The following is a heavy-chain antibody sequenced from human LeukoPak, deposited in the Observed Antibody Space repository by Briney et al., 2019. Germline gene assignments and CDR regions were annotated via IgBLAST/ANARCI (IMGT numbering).Heavy chain of an antibody. Sequence: GASVKVSCKASGGTFSSYAISWVRQAPGQGLEWMGGIIPIFGTANYAQKFQGRVTITTDESTSTAYVELSSLRSEDTAVYYCARGAVRFEQPDYYYYMDVWGKGTTVTVSS. J-gene: IGHJ6*03. V-gene: IGHV1-69*05. CDR1: GGTFSSYA. D-gene: IGHD3-10*01. CDR3: ARGAVRFEQPDYYYYMDV. CDR2: IIPIFGTA.